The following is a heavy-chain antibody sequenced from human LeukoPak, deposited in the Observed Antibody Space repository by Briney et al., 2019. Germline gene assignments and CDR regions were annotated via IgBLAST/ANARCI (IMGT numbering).Heavy chain of an antibody. CDR3: AGRDGGSCFGS. J-gene: IGHJ5*02. CDR1: GGSISSGDYY. D-gene: IGHD2-15*01. Sequence: SETLSLTCTVSGGSISSGDYYWSWIRQPPGEGLEWIGYIYYSGSTYYNPSLKSRVTISVDTSKNQFSLKLSSVTAADTAVYYCAGRDGGSCFGSWGQGTLVTVSS. CDR2: IYYSGST. V-gene: IGHV4-30-4*08.